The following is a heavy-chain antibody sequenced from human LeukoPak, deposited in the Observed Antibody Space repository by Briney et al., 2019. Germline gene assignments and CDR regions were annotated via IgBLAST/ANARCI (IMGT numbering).Heavy chain of an antibody. Sequence: ASVKVSCKASGGTFSKYALSWVRQAPGQGLEWMGAIIPFLDTSNYLPKFQDRVTITTDESTSTAYMDLSSLRSDDTAVYYCARAQAGNYDWPLDLWGQGTLVTVSS. D-gene: IGHD5-12*01. CDR2: IIPFLDTS. CDR3: ARAQAGNYDWPLDL. CDR1: GGTFSKYA. J-gene: IGHJ5*02. V-gene: IGHV1-69*05.